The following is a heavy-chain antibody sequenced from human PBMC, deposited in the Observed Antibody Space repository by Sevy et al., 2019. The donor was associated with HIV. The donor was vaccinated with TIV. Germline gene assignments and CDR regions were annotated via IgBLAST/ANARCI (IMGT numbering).Heavy chain of an antibody. CDR3: ARHFYSNGMDV. V-gene: IGHV4-39*01. Sequence: SETLCLTCTVSGGSISSSSIYWGWFRQSPGKGLDYIGSIFHSGDTYYNPSLKSRVTISVDTSKNQFSLKMTSVTAADTAVYYCARHFYSNGMDVWGQGTTVTVSS. CDR1: GGSISSSSIY. D-gene: IGHD1-26*01. J-gene: IGHJ6*02. CDR2: IFHSGDT.